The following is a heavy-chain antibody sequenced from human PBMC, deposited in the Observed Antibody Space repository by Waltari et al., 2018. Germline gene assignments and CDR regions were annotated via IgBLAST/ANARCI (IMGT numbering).Heavy chain of an antibody. CDR1: GFTVSSKY. V-gene: IGHV3-53*01. D-gene: IGHD6-19*01. Sequence: EVQLVESGGGLIQPGGSLRLSCAASGFTVSSKYMSWVRQAPGKGLEWVSLIHSDGKTYYADSAKGRFTISRDNFKNTLYLQMNSLRAEDTAVYYCTSGWGFDPWGHGTLVTVSS. CDR3: TSGWGFDP. J-gene: IGHJ5*02. CDR2: IHSDGKT.